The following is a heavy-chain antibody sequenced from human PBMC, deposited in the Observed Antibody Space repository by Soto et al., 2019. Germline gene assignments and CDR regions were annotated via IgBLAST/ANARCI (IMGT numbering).Heavy chain of an antibody. CDR3: GKERRGSGWFVCNF. CDR1: GFTFSSYS. J-gene: IGHJ4*02. CDR2: ISSSSSYI. Sequence: GGSLRLSCAASGFTFSSYSMNWVRQAPGKGLEWVSSISSSSSYIYYADSVKGRFTISRDNAKNSLYLQMNSLRAEDTAVYYCGKERRGSGWFVCNFWGQGTLVTVSS. V-gene: IGHV3-21*01. D-gene: IGHD6-19*01.